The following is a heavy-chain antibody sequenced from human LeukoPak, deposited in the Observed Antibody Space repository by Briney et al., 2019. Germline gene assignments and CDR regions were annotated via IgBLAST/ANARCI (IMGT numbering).Heavy chain of an antibody. CDR3: AKDKHYCSSASCYLYYFDY. V-gene: IGHV3-23*01. J-gene: IGHJ4*02. Sequence: GGSLRLSCAASGFTFSSYAMSWVRQAPGKGLEWVSAISGSGGSTYYPDSVKGRFTISRDNSKNTLSLQMNSLRAEDTAVYYCAKDKHYCSSASCYLYYFDYWGQGTLVTVSS. CDR2: ISGSGGST. D-gene: IGHD2-2*01. CDR1: GFTFSSYA.